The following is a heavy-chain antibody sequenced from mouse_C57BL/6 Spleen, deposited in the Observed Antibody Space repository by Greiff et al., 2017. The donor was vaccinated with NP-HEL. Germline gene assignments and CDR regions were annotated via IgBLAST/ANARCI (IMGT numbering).Heavy chain of an antibody. J-gene: IGHJ2*01. V-gene: IGHV2-2*01. CDR3: ASPRDYDGYYFDY. D-gene: IGHD2-4*01. CDR2: IWSGGST. CDR1: GFSLTSYG. Sequence: VKLMESGPGLVQPSQSLSITCTVSGFSLTSYGVHWVRQSPGKGLEWLGVIWSGGSTDYNAAFISRLSISKDNSKSQVFFKMNSLQADDTAIYYCASPRDYDGYYFDYWGQGTTLTVSS.